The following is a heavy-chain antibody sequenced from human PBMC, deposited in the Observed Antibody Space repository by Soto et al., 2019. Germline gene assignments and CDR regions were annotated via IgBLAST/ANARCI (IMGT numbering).Heavy chain of an antibody. CDR1: GYTFTSYG. CDR2: ISAYNGNT. CDR3: ARDTRVIYYDSSGTSDY. J-gene: IGHJ4*02. D-gene: IGHD3-22*01. Sequence: ASVKVSCKASGYTFTSYGISWVRQAPGQGLEWMGWISAYNGNTNYAQKLQGRVTMTTDTSTSTAYMELRSLRSDDTAVYYCARDTRVIYYDSSGTSDYWGQGTLVTVSS. V-gene: IGHV1-18*01.